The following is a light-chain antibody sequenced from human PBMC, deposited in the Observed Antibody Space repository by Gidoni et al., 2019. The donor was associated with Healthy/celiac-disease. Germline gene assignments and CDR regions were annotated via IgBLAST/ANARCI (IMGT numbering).Light chain of an antibody. CDR2: EVI. CDR1: SSDVGGYNY. Sequence: QSALTQPASVSGSPGQSITISCTGTSSDVGGYNYVSWYQQHPDKAPKLIIYEVINRPSGVSNRFSGSKSGNTASLTISGLQAEDEADFYCSSDTSSSTPWVFGGGTKLTVL. CDR3: SSDTSSSTPWV. J-gene: IGLJ3*02. V-gene: IGLV2-14*01.